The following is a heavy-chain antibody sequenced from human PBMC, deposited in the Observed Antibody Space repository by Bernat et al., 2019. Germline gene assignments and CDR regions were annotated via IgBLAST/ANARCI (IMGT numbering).Heavy chain of an antibody. Sequence: QVQLVESGGGVVQPGRSLRLSCAASGFTFSSYAMHWVRQAPGKGLEWVAVISYDGSNKYYADSAKGRFTISRDNSKNTLYLQMNSLRAEDTAVYYCARDSGYDRGAFDIWGQGTMVTVSS. D-gene: IGHD5-12*01. J-gene: IGHJ3*02. CDR1: GFTFSSYA. CDR3: ARDSGYDRGAFDI. V-gene: IGHV3-30*01. CDR2: ISYDGSNK.